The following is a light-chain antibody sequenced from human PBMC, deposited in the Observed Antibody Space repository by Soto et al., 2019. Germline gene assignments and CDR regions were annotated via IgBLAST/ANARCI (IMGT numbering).Light chain of an antibody. J-gene: IGLJ2*01. CDR2: EGS. CDR1: SNDVGSYNL. Sequence: QSALTQPVSVSGSPGQSITISCTGTSNDVGSYNLVSWYQQHPGKAPKVMIYEGSKRPSGVSNRFSGSKSGNTASLTISGLQAEDEADYYCCSYAGSSTVVFGGGTKLTVL. CDR3: CSYAGSSTVV. V-gene: IGLV2-23*01.